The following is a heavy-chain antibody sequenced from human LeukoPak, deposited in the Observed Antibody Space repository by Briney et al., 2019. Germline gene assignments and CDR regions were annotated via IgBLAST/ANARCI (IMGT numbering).Heavy chain of an antibody. CDR1: GFTFSSYN. Sequence: GGSLRLSCAASGFTFSSYNMNWVRQAPGKGLEWVSSISSSSSYIYYADSVKGRFTISRDNAKNSLYLQMNSLRAEDTAVYYCARDADTSSRYSRFDYWGQGTLVAVPS. D-gene: IGHD3-22*01. V-gene: IGHV3-21*01. CDR3: ARDADTSSRYSRFDY. J-gene: IGHJ4*02. CDR2: ISSSSSYI.